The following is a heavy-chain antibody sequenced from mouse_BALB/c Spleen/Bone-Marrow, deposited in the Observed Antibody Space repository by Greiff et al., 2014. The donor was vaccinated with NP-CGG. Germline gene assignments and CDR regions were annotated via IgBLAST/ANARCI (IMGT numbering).Heavy chain of an antibody. V-gene: IGHV14-4*02. Sequence: EVQLQQSGAELVRSGASVKLSCTASGFNIKDYYMHWVKQRPEQGLEWIGWIDPENGDTEYAPKFQGKATMTADTSSNTAYLQLSSLTSEDTAVYYCDRGDESLFTYWGQGTLVTVSA. CDR1: GFNIKDYY. CDR2: IDPENGDT. J-gene: IGHJ3*01. CDR3: DRGDESLFTY. D-gene: IGHD3-3*01.